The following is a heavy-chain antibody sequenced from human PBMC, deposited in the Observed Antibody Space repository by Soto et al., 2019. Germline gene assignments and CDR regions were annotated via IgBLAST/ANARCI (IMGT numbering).Heavy chain of an antibody. Sequence: PGGSLRLSCAASGFTFSSYAMHWVRQAPGKGLEWVAVIWYDGSKKYYADSVKGRFTISRDNSKNTLYLQMNSLRAEDTAVYYCARDRITMIVEQIYGMDVWGQGTTVTVSS. D-gene: IGHD3-22*01. CDR1: GFTFSSYA. CDR3: ARDRITMIVEQIYGMDV. V-gene: IGHV3-33*08. CDR2: IWYDGSKK. J-gene: IGHJ6*02.